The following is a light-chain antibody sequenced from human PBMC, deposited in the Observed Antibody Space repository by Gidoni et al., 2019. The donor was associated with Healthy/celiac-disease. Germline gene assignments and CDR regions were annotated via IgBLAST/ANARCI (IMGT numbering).Light chain of an antibody. J-gene: IGKJ3*01. CDR1: QSLVYRDGNTY. CDR3: MQGTHWLSV. CDR2: KVS. Sequence: DVVMTQSPLSLPVTLGQPASISCRSSQSLVYRDGNTYLHWFQQRPGQAPRRLIYKVSNWDSGVPERFSGSGSGTDFTLKISRVEAEDVGVYYCMQGTHWLSVFGPGTKVDIK. V-gene: IGKV2D-30*01.